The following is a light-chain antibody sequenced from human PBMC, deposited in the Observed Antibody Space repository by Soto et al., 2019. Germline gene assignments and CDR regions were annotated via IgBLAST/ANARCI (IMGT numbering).Light chain of an antibody. CDR2: GAS. CDR1: QSVGSN. V-gene: IGKV3D-15*01. Sequence: EVVMTQSPATLSVSPGDTATLSCRASQSVGSNLAWYQQRPGQAPRLLIYGASTRATGIPVRFSGSGSGTEFTLTISGLQSEDFGVYLCQQYNNRPPITFGQGTRLEIK. CDR3: QQYNNRPPIT. J-gene: IGKJ5*01.